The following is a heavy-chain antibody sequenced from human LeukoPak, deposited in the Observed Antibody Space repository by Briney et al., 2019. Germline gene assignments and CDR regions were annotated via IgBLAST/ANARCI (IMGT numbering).Heavy chain of an antibody. Sequence: SETLSLTCTVSGGSISSGGYYWSWIRQHPGKGLEWIGYIYYSGSTYYNPSLKSRVTISVDTSKNQFSLKLSSVTVADTAVYYCARAQHRAGYYYYYGMDVWGQGTTVTVSS. V-gene: IGHV4-31*03. CDR2: IYYSGST. J-gene: IGHJ6*02. D-gene: IGHD5-18*01. CDR1: GGSISSGGYY. CDR3: ARAQHRAGYYYYYGMDV.